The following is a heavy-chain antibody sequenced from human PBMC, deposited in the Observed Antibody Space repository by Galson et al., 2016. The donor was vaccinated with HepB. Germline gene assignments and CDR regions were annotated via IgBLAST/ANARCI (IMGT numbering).Heavy chain of an antibody. Sequence: SLRLSCAASGFTVSNYYMCWVRQAPGKGLEWVSVIFYGGTTYYADSVEGRFTISRDDSLTTLDLQMKSLTAEDTAVYFCARTSSRECTGTRCVNFRYYYYYMDGWGKGTTVTVSS. D-gene: IGHD2-8*02. CDR3: ARTSSRECTGTRCVNFRYYYYYMDG. CDR1: GFTVSNYY. V-gene: IGHV3-53*01. J-gene: IGHJ6*03. CDR2: IFYGGTT.